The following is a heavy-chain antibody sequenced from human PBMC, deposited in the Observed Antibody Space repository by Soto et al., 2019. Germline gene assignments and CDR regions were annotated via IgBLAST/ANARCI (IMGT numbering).Heavy chain of an antibody. Sequence: GGSLRLSCAASGFTFSSYAMSWVRQAPGKGLEWVSAISGSGGSTYYADSVKGRFTISRDNSKNTLYLQMNSLRAEDTAVYYCAKDGRYDFWSGYNPNGYYFDYWGQGTLVTVSS. J-gene: IGHJ4*02. D-gene: IGHD3-3*01. V-gene: IGHV3-23*01. CDR2: ISGSGGST. CDR3: AKDGRYDFWSGYNPNGYYFDY. CDR1: GFTFSSYA.